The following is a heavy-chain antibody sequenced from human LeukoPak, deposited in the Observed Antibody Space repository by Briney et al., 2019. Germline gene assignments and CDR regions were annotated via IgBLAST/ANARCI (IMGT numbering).Heavy chain of an antibody. CDR2: ISAYNGNT. CDR3: ARAPMTTVIRNWFDP. J-gene: IGHJ5*02. Sequence: ASVNVSCKASGYTFTSYGISWVRQAPGQGLEWMGWISAYNGNTNYAQKLQGRVTMTTDTTTSTAYMELRSLRSDDTAVYYCARAPMTTVIRNWFDPWGQGTLVTVSS. V-gene: IGHV1-18*01. D-gene: IGHD4-11*01. CDR1: GYTFTSYG.